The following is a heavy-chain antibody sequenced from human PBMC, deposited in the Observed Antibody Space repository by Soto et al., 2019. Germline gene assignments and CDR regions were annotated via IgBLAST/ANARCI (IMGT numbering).Heavy chain of an antibody. D-gene: IGHD3-22*01. CDR2: IDPSDSQT. J-gene: IGHJ4*02. V-gene: IGHV5-10-1*01. CDR1: RYSFAGYW. Sequence: GESLKISCKGSRYSFAGYWITWVGQQPGKGLEWMGRIDPSDSQTYYSPSFRGHVTISVTKSITTVFLQWSSLRASDTAMYYCARQIYDSDTGPNFQYYFDSWGQGTPVTVSS. CDR3: ARQIYDSDTGPNFQYYFDS.